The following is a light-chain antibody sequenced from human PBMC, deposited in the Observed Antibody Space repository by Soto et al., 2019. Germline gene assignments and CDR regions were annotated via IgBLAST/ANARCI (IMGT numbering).Light chain of an antibody. J-gene: IGKJ5*01. CDR3: QQYDDLPIT. V-gene: IGKV1-33*01. CDR1: HDITNF. CDR2: DVS. Sequence: DIQMTQSPSSLSVSVGDRVTITCQASHDITNFLNWYPQKPGKAPQLLIYDVSKLETGVPSRFSGSGSGTDFTLTISSLQPEDIATYFCQQYDDLPITFGQGTRLEN.